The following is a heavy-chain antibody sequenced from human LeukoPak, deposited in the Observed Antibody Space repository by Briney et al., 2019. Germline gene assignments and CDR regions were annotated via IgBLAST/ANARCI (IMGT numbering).Heavy chain of an antibody. CDR2: IYPEDSDT. D-gene: IGHD4-17*01. Sequence: GESLKISCKGSGFSFPNYWIGWVRQMPGKGLEWMGIIYPEDSDTRYSPSFQGQVTISADKSISTAYLQWSSLKASDTAMYYCARLYGDYGMDYFDYWGQGTLVTVSS. V-gene: IGHV5-51*01. CDR1: GFSFPNYW. CDR3: ARLYGDYGMDYFDY. J-gene: IGHJ4*02.